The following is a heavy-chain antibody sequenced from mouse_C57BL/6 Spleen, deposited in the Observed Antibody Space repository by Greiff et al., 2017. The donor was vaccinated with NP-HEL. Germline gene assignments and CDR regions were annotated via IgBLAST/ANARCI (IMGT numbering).Heavy chain of an antibody. J-gene: IGHJ3*01. CDR3: ARAGVAY. D-gene: IGHD3-1*01. CDR2: INPSTGGT. CDR1: GYSFTGYY. V-gene: IGHV1-42*01. Sequence: EVHLVESGPELVKPGASVKISCKASGYSFTGYYMNWVKQSPEKSLEWIGEINPSTGGTTYNQKFKAKATLTVDKSSSTAYMQLKSLTSEDSAVYYCARAGVAYWGQGTLVTVSA.